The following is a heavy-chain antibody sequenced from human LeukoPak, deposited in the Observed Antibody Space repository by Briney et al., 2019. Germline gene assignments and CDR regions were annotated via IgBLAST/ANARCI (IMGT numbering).Heavy chain of an antibody. CDR3: ASESLGDYPTWYYFDY. J-gene: IGHJ4*02. V-gene: IGHV1-69*13. CDR1: GGTFSSYA. D-gene: IGHD4-17*01. CDR2: IIPIFGTA. Sequence: SVKVSCKASGGTFSSYAISCVRQAPGQGLEWMGGIIPIFGTANYAQKFQGRVTITADESTSTAYMELSSLRSEDTAVYYCASESLGDYPTWYYFDYWGQGTLVTVSS.